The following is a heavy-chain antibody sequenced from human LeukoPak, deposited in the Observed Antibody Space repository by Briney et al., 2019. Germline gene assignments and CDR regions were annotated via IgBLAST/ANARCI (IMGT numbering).Heavy chain of an antibody. CDR2: IYYSGST. CDR3: AREGNYCSGGSCYPGWFDP. J-gene: IGHJ5*02. Sequence: SETLSLTCTVSGGSISSGGYYWSWIRQPPGKGLEWIGYIYYSGSTYYNPSLKSRVTISVDTSKNQFSLKLSSVTAADTAVYYCAREGNYCSGGSCYPGWFDPWGQGTLVTVSS. CDR1: GGSISSGGYY. D-gene: IGHD2-15*01. V-gene: IGHV4-31*03.